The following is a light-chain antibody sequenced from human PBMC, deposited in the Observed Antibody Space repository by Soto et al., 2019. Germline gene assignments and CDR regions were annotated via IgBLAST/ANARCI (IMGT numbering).Light chain of an antibody. CDR3: QQYDNLTIT. J-gene: IGKJ5*01. V-gene: IGKV1-33*01. CDR2: DAS. CDR1: QDISNY. Sequence: DIQMTQSPSSVSASVGDRVTITCQASQDISNYLNWYQQKPGKAPKLLIYDASNLETGVPSRFSGSGSGTDFTFTISSLQPEDIATYYCQQYDNLTITFGQGTRLEI.